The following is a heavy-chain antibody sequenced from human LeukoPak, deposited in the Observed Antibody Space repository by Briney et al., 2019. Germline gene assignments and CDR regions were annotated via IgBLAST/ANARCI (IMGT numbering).Heavy chain of an antibody. V-gene: IGHV3-7*03. CDR1: GFTFSSHW. D-gene: IGHD3-9*01. Sequence: PGGSLRLSCAGSGFTFSSHWMTWVRQTPGKGLEGVASIKHDGSEKNYVDSVKGRFTISRDNAKNSLYVEMNNLRGEDTAVYYCARDNFDWRPLDCWGQGTLVTVSS. CDR2: IKHDGSEK. J-gene: IGHJ4*02. CDR3: ARDNFDWRPLDC.